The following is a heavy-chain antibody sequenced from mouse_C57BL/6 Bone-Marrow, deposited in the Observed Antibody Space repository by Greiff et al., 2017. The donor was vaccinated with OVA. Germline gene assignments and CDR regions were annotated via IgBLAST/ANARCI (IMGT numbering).Heavy chain of an antibody. V-gene: IGHV1-69*01. CDR3: ARNHY. CDR2: IDPSDSYT. Sequence: QVQLKQSGAELVMPGASVKLSCKASGYTFTSYWMHWVKQRPGQGLEWIGEIDPSDSYTNYNQKFKGKSTLTVDKSSSTAYMQLSSLTSEDSAVYYCARNHYWGTGTTLTVSS. J-gene: IGHJ2*01. CDR1: GYTFTSYW.